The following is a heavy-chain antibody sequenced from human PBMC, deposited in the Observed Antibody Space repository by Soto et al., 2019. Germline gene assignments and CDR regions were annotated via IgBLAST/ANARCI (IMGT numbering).Heavy chain of an antibody. CDR2: IYYRGST. Sequence: PAETLSLTCTVSGGSISSYYWSWIRQPPVKEVERLGYIYYRGSTNYNPAIKSRVTISVDTSKNQFSLKLSSVTAADTAVNYCARDRFDAFEIWGQGTMVTVSS. CDR3: ARDRFDAFEI. J-gene: IGHJ3*02. V-gene: IGHV4-59*01. CDR1: GGSISSYY.